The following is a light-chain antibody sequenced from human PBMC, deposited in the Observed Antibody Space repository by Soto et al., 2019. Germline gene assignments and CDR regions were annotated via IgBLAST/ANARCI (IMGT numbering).Light chain of an antibody. J-gene: IGKJ1*01. CDR2: ATS. CDR3: QQSYITPLA. Sequence: EIRMTQSPSSLSASIGDRVTITWRASQSSSRYLNWYQQKSGKAPKLLIYATSRLQSGAPSRFSGSGSGTEFTLTINSLHPEYFATYYCQQSYITPLAFGQGTKVDI. V-gene: IGKV1-39*01. CDR1: QSSSRY.